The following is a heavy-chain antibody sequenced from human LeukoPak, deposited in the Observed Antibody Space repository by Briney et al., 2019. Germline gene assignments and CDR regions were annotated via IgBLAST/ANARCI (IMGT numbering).Heavy chain of an antibody. J-gene: IGHJ5*02. V-gene: IGHV4-59*01. CDR1: GGSISSYY. CDR2: IYYSGST. D-gene: IGHD6-19*01. CDR3: ARVQSIAVAGLWFDP. Sequence: SETLSLTCTVSGGSISSYYWSWIRQPPGKGLEWIGYIYYSGSTNYNPSLKSRVTISVDTSKNQFSLKLSSVTAADTAVYYCARVQSIAVAGLWFDPWGQGTLVTVSS.